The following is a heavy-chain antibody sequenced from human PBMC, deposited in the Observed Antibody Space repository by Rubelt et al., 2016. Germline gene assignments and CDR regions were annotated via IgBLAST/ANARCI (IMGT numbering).Heavy chain of an antibody. CDR2: ISGSGGST. J-gene: IGHJ4*02. Sequence: ECVSGISGSGGSTYYADSVKGRFTISRDNSKNTLFLQMNSLTDEDTAVYYCAKDIIEYSSSSFYWGQGTLVTVSS. CDR3: AKDIIEYSSSSFY. V-gene: IGHV3-23*01. D-gene: IGHD6-6*01.